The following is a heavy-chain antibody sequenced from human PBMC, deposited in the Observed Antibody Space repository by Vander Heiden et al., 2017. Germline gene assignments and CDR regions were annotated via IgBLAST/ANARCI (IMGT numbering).Heavy chain of an antibody. J-gene: IGHJ6*02. CDR3: ARRFLEWSFHYGMDV. Sequence: QVQLVQSGAEVQKPGSSVKVSCKASGATFSSYAITWVRQAPGQGLEWMGGIIPIFGTTNYAQKFQDRVTITADESTTTAYMELSSLRSEDTAVYYCARRFLEWSFHYGMDVWGQGTTVTVSS. D-gene: IGHD3-3*01. CDR2: IIPIFGTT. CDR1: GATFSSYA. V-gene: IGHV1-69*01.